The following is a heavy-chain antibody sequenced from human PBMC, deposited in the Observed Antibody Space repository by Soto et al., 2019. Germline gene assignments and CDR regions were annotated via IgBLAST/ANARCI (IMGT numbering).Heavy chain of an antibody. CDR1: GFIFSDYA. Sequence: QVQLVESGGGVVQPGRSLRLSCAASGFIFSDYAMHWLRQAPGKGLEWVAVISYGGDNKYYADSVRGRFAISRDNLKNTLYLQMNSLNPEDTAVYHCAKARHSTSWYGVEADFWGQGTLVTVSS. CDR3: AKARHSTSWYGVEADF. CDR2: ISYGGDNK. D-gene: IGHD6-13*01. J-gene: IGHJ4*02. V-gene: IGHV3-30*09.